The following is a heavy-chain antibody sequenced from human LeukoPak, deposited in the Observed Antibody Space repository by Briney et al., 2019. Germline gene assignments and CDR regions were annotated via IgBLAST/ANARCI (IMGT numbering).Heavy chain of an antibody. Sequence: SVKVSCKASGGVFTTYAISWVRQAPGQGLEWMGGVIPFLGTTNYAQKFQGRVTITADEPTRTAYMELTYLRSDDTAVYYCARGPEYSYGFWVDYWGQGTLVTVSS. CDR1: GGVFTTYA. D-gene: IGHD5-18*01. CDR3: ARGPEYSYGFWVDY. CDR2: VIPFLGTT. V-gene: IGHV1-69*01. J-gene: IGHJ4*02.